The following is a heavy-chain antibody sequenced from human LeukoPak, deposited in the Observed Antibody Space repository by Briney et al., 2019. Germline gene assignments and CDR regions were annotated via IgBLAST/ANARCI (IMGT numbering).Heavy chain of an antibody. D-gene: IGHD4-23*01. CDR1: GFTFSSYT. CDR2: ISGGGGDT. J-gene: IGHJ4*02. V-gene: IGHV3-23*01. Sequence: PGGSLRLSCAASGFTFSSYTMTWVRQPPGKGLEWVSSISGGGGDTYYADSVKGRFTISRDNSKNTLCLQMNRLRAEDTAVYYCARLGFSTVGMDYWGQGTLVTVSS. CDR3: ARLGFSTVGMDY.